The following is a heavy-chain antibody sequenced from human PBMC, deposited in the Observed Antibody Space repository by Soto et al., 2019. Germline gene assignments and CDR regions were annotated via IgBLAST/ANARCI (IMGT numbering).Heavy chain of an antibody. Sequence: ASVKVSCKASGYTFTSYGISWVRQAPGQGLEWMGWISAYNGNTNYAQKLQGRVTMTTDTSTSTAYMELRSLRSDDTAVYYCARVVSTIFGVALRAFDIWGQGTMVTVSS. CDR3: ARVVSTIFGVALRAFDI. D-gene: IGHD3-3*01. J-gene: IGHJ3*02. CDR1: GYTFTSYG. V-gene: IGHV1-18*01. CDR2: ISAYNGNT.